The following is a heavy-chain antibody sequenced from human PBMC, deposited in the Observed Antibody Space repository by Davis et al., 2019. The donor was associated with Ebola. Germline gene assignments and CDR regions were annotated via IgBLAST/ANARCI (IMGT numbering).Heavy chain of an antibody. Sequence: PGGSLRLSCAASGFTFSSYGMHWVRQAPGKGLEWVAFIRYDGSNKYYADSVKGRFTISRDNSKNTLYLQMNSLRAEDTAVYYCAKRGVVGAKTLRGSLDDAFDIWGQGTMVTVSS. CDR1: GFTFSSYG. CDR3: AKRGVVGAKTLRGSLDDAFDI. CDR2: IRYDGSNK. V-gene: IGHV3-30*02. J-gene: IGHJ3*02. D-gene: IGHD2-15*01.